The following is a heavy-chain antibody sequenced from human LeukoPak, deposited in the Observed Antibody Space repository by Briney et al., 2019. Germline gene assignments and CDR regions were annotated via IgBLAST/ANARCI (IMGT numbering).Heavy chain of an antibody. D-gene: IGHD3-9*01. J-gene: IGHJ4*02. CDR2: ISSSGNPI. CDR1: GFSFSDYY. CDR3: ARGATAYYDPWTS. Sequence: GGSLRLSCAASGFSFSDYYMSWIRQAPGKGLEWISYISSSGNPIFYADSVKGRFTISRDDAKNSLYLQMSSLRAEDTAVYYCARGATAYYDPWTSWGQGTLVTVSS. V-gene: IGHV3-11*01.